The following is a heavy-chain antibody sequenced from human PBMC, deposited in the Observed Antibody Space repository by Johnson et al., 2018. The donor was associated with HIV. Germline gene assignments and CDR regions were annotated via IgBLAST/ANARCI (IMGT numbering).Heavy chain of an antibody. J-gene: IGHJ3*02. CDR1: GVIFSDYY. V-gene: IGHV3-11*04. D-gene: IGHD1-7*01. CDR2: ISGSGNSI. Sequence: VQLVESGGGVVRPGGSLRLSCAVSGVIFSDYYMSWIRQAPGKGLEWVSYISGSGNSIYYADSVKGRFTISRDNAKNSLYLQMNSLGAGDTAVYYCTSRNWNSGSGFDIWGQGTMVIVSS. CDR3: TSRNWNSGSGFDI.